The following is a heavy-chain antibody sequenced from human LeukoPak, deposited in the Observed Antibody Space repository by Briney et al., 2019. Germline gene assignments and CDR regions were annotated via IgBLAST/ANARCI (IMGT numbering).Heavy chain of an antibody. Sequence: EASVKVSCKASGGTFSSYAISWVRQAPGQGLEWMGGIIPIFGTANYAQKFQGRVTITTDESTSTAYMELSSLRSEDTAVYYCARDVLIQRFNAFDIWGQGTMVTVSS. CDR1: GGTFSSYA. CDR3: ARDVLIQRFNAFDI. CDR2: IIPIFGTA. V-gene: IGHV1-69*05. J-gene: IGHJ3*02. D-gene: IGHD5-18*01.